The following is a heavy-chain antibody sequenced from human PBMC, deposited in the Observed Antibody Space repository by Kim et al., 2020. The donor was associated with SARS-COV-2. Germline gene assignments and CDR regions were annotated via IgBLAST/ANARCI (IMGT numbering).Heavy chain of an antibody. Sequence: PKGRVTISVDTSKNQFSLKLSSVTAADTAVYYCARGRLATIFGVVTQFDYWGQGTLVTVSS. J-gene: IGHJ4*02. CDR3: ARGRLATIFGVVTQFDY. V-gene: IGHV4-59*09. D-gene: IGHD3-3*01.